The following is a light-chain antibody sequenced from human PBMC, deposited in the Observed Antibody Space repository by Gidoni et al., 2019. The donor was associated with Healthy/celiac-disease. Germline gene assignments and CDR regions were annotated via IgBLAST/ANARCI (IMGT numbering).Light chain of an antibody. V-gene: IGKV3-11*01. CDR2: DAS. Sequence: LTQSPATLFLSPGESATLSCRASQSVSSYLDWYQQKPGQAPWFLIYDASGMATGIHARLSGSGSAIDFTLIISSLEPEDFSVYYCQQRITFGGGTKVEIK. J-gene: IGKJ4*01. CDR3: QQRIT. CDR1: QSVSSY.